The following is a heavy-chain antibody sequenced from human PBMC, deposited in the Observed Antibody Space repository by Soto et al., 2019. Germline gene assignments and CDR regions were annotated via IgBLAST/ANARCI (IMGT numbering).Heavy chain of an antibody. CDR3: ARDIGFVELVQN. CDR2: IIPILGIA. CDR1: GGTFSSYT. Sequence: QVQLVQSGAEVKKPGSSVKVSCKASGGTFSSYTISWVRQAPGQGLEWMGRIIPILGIANYAQKFQGRVRITADKSTSTAYMELSSLRSEDTAVYYCARDIGFVELVQNWGQGTLVIVSS. V-gene: IGHV1-69*02. J-gene: IGHJ4*02. D-gene: IGHD3-10*01.